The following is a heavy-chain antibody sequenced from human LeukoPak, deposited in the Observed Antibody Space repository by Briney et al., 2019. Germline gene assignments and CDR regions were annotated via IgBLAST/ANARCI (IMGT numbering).Heavy chain of an antibody. CDR1: GDSVSSNSVT. V-gene: IGHV6-1*01. CDR3: ARRLTQYDCFDP. J-gene: IGHJ5*02. Sequence: SQTLSLTCAISGDSVSSNSVTWNWIRQSPSRGLEWLGRTYYRSTWYNDYAVSVGGRITVNPDTSKNQFSLHLNSVTPEDTAVYYCARRLTQYDCFDPWGQGILVTVSS. D-gene: IGHD2-2*01. CDR2: TYYRSTWYN.